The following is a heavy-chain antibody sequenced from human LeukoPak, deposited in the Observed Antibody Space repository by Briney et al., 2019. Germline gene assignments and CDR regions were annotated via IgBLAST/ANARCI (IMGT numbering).Heavy chain of an antibody. CDR3: ARLRKGGFADYFDY. Sequence: GGSLRLSRSASGFTVSGNYMSRVPQAPGKELVGVSVIYSGSSTYYADPVKSRFTISSDNSKNTLYLQMNSLRAEDTAVYYCARLRKGGFADYFDYWGQGTLVTVSS. CDR2: IYSGSST. V-gene: IGHV3-53*01. J-gene: IGHJ4*02. CDR1: GFTVSGNY.